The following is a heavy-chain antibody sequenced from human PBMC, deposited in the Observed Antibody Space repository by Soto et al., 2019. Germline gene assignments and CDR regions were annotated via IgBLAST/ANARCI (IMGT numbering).Heavy chain of an antibody. CDR1: GFTYSNVG. CDR3: ARYIPGVRYYGMDV. J-gene: IGHJ6*02. CDR2: IGESGTPT. Sequence: AGGALRLCGSATGFTYSNVGINCVRQAPGKGLEWVSLIGESGTPTYYADSVKGRFTISRDNSGNTLFLEMYSLRAEDTAVYYCARYIPGVRYYGMDVWGQGTTVTVSS. V-gene: IGHV3-23*01. D-gene: IGHD2-2*01.